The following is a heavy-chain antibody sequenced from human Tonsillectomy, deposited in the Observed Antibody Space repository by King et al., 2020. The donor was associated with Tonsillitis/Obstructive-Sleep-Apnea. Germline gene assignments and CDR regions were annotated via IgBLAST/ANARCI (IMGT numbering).Heavy chain of an antibody. Sequence: VQLVQSGAEVKKPGASVKVSCKASGYTFTGYYMHWVRQAPGQGLEWMGWINPNSGGTNYAQKFQGRVTMTRDTSISTAYMELSSLRSDDTAVYYCARTVAVAGGSGRDYWGQGALVTVSS. CDR1: GYTFTGYY. CDR3: ARTVAVAGGSGRDY. CDR2: INPNSGGT. D-gene: IGHD6-19*01. J-gene: IGHJ4*02. V-gene: IGHV1-2*02.